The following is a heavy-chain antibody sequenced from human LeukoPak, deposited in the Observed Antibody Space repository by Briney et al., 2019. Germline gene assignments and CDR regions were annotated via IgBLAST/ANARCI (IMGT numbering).Heavy chain of an antibody. J-gene: IGHJ4*02. CDR1: GYTFTSYG. CDR3: ARVPMITFGGVIVMSY. D-gene: IGHD3-16*02. Sequence: ASVKVSCKASGYTFTSYGIGWVRQAPGQGLEWMGWISAYNGNTNYAQKLQGRVTMTTDTSTSTAYMELRSLRSDDTAVYYCARVPMITFGGVIVMSYWDQGTLVTVSS. CDR2: ISAYNGNT. V-gene: IGHV1-18*01.